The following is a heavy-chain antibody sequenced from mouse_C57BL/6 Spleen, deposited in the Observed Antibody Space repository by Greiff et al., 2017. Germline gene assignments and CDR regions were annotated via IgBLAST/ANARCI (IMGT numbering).Heavy chain of an antibody. J-gene: IGHJ4*01. CDR2: IYPGDGDT. D-gene: IGHD3-3*01. CDR3: SRSRDGDGLIGY. Sequence: QVQLQQSGPELVKPGASVKISCTASGYAFSSSWMHWVKQRPGKGLEWIGRIYPGDGDTNYTGKFKGTATLTADKSSSTSEMQLSSLTSEYSEVYVCSRSRDGDGLIGYWGQGTSVTVSS. V-gene: IGHV1-82*01. CDR1: GYAFSSSW.